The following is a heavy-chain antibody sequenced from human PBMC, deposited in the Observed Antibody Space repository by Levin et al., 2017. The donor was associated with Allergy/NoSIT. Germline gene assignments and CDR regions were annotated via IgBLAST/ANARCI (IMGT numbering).Heavy chain of an antibody. V-gene: IGHV3-74*01. CDR1: GFTFSSYL. CDR2: INSDGSST. D-gene: IGHD2-21*02. CDR3: ARGYSYCGGDCYYY. Sequence: GGSLRLSCAASGFTFSSYLMHWVRQAPGKGLVWVSRINSDGSSTSYADSVKGRFTISRDNAKNTLYLQMNSLTADDTAVYYCARGYSYCGGDCYYYWGQGTLVTVSS. J-gene: IGHJ4*02.